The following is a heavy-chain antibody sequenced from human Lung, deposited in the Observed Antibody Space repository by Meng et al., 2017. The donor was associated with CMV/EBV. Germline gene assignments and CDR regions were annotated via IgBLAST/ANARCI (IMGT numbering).Heavy chain of an antibody. J-gene: IGHJ4*02. CDR3: ARPGSYGGTPYYFDY. D-gene: IGHD4-23*01. V-gene: IGHV3-30-3*01. CDR2: ISYDGSNK. Sequence: GESXKISCAASGFTFSSYAMHWVRQAPGKGLEWVAVISYDGSNKYYADSVKGRFTISRDNSKNTLYLQMNSLRAEDTAVYYCARPGSYGGTPYYFDYWGQGTPVTVSS. CDR1: GFTFSSYA.